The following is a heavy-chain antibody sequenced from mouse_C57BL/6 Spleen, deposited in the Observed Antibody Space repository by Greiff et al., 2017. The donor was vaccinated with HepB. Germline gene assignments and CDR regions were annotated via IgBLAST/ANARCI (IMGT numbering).Heavy chain of an antibody. D-gene: IGHD1-1*01. V-gene: IGHV1-66*01. J-gene: IGHJ2*01. CDR1: GYSFTSYY. CDR2: IYPGSGNT. CDR3: ATGGYYYGDY. Sequence: VQLQQSGPELVKPGASVKISCKASGYSFTSYYIHWVKQRPGQGLEWIGWIYPGSGNTKYNEKFKGKATLTADTSSSTAYMQLSSLTSEDSAVYYCATGGYYYGDYWGQGTTLTVSS.